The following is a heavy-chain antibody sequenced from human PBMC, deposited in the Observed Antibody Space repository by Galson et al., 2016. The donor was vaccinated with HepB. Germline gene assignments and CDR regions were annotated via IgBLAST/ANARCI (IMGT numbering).Heavy chain of an antibody. CDR2: INPSGGST. CDR1: GYTYSSYY. V-gene: IGHV1-46*03. D-gene: IGHD3-22*01. Sequence: SVKVSCKASGYTYSSYYIHWVRQAPGQGLEWMGIINPSGGSTSNAQKFQGRVTMTRDTSTNTFYMDLSSLRSEDAAVYYCAAATYYYDSSGYSHFDYWGQGTLVTVSS. J-gene: IGHJ4*02. CDR3: AAATYYYDSSGYSHFDY.